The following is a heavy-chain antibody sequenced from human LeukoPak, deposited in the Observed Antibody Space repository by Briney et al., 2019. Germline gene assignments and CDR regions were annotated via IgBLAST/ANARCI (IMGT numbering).Heavy chain of an antibody. J-gene: IGHJ4*02. CDR2: ISAYNGNT. V-gene: IGHV1-18*01. Sequence: ASVKVSCKASGYTFTSYGISWVRQAPGRGLEWMGWISAYNGNTNYAQKLQGRVTMTTDTSTSTAYMELRSLRSDDTAVYYCARDLVGYYYGSGSTLNIDYWGQGTLVTVSS. CDR3: ARDLVGYYYGSGSTLNIDY. CDR1: GYTFTSYG. D-gene: IGHD3-10*01.